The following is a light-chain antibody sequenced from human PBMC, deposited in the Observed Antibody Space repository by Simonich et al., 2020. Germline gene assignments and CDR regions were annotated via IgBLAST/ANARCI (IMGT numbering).Light chain of an antibody. J-gene: IGKJ2*01. V-gene: IGKV4-1*01. CDR1: QSVLYSSNNKNY. Sequence: DIVMTQSPDSLAVSLGERATINCKSSQSVLYSSNNKNYLAWYQQKPGQPPKRLIYWASTRESGVPARFSGSGSGTDFTLTISSLQAEDVAVYYCQQYYSTPYTFGQGTKLEIK. CDR3: QQYYSTPYT. CDR2: WAS.